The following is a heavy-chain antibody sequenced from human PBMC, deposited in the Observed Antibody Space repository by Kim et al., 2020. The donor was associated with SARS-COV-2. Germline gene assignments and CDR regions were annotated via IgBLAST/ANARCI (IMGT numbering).Heavy chain of an antibody. V-gene: IGHV4-39*01. CDR2: VSSSGST. J-gene: IGHJ6*02. CDR1: GGSISSNNYY. D-gene: IGHD2-21*02. Sequence: SETLSLTCTVSGGSISSNNYYWGWIRQPPGKGLEWIGSVSSSGSTYYNSSLKNRVTISVDTSKNQFSLKLSFLTAEDTAVYYCARPGPCGGDCFLDSYYGMDVWGQGTTVTISS. CDR3: ARPGPCGGDCFLDSYYGMDV.